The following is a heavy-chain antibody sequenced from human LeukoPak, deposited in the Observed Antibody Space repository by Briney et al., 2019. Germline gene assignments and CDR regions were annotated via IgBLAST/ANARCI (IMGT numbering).Heavy chain of an antibody. V-gene: IGHV3-48*03. Sequence: PGGSLRLSCAASGFTFSSYDMNWVRQAPGKGLEWVSYIHSSGGTINYADSVKGRFTISRDSAKNSVYPRMNSLRAEDTALYYCARKLTGTTYFDCWGQGTLVTVSS. CDR3: ARKLTGTTYFDC. CDR1: GFTFSSYD. CDR2: IHSSGGTI. J-gene: IGHJ4*02. D-gene: IGHD1-1*01.